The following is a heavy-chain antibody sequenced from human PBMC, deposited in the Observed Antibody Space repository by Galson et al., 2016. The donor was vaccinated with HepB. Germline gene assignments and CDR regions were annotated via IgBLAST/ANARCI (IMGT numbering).Heavy chain of an antibody. D-gene: IGHD1-26*01. J-gene: IGHJ4*02. CDR2: VYHSGST. Sequence: ETLSLTCVVSGDSISSDNWWSWVRQPPGKGLEWIGEVYHSGSTNHNPSLKSRVAMSVDKSKNQFSLKLTSVTAADTAVYYCARDHARELIGNWGQGTLVTVYS. V-gene: IGHV4-4*02. CDR1: GDSISSDNW. CDR3: ARDHARELIGN.